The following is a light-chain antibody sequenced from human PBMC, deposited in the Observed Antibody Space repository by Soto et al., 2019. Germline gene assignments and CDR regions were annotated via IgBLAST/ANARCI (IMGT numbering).Light chain of an antibody. V-gene: IGLV1-40*01. Sequence: QAVVTQPPSVSGAPGQRVTISCTWNSSNIGTGGYDVHWYQQRLDTAPKLLIYAFTSRASGVPDRFSASRSASSASLAVTGLQAEDEADYYCQSYDIRLSAWVFGGGTQLTVL. CDR1: SSNIGTGGYD. J-gene: IGLJ3*02. CDR3: QSYDIRLSAWV. CDR2: AFT.